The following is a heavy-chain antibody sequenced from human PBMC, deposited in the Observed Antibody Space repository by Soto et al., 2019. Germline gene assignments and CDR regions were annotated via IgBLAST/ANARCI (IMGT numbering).Heavy chain of an antibody. CDR1: VDSVSSNSAA. J-gene: IGHJ6*02. CDR2: SYYRSKWYN. V-gene: IGHV6-1*01. Sequence: SQTLSLTCAISVDSVSSNSAAWNWIRKSPSRGLEWLGRSYYRSKWYNDYAVSVKSRITINPDTSKNQFSLQLNSVTPEDTAVYYCARSLLVVVPAATNYYYYGMDVWGQGTTVTVSS. CDR3: ARSLLVVVPAATNYYYYGMDV. D-gene: IGHD2-2*01.